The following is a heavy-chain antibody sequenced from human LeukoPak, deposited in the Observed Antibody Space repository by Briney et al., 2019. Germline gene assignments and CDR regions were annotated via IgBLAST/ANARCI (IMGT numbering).Heavy chain of an antibody. Sequence: GGSLRLSCAASGLTVSSYMSWVRQATGKGLEWVSVMYSGGSIYYADSVKGRFTISRDKSKNTLYLQMNSRRAEDTAVYYCARPPYGGVDYWGQGTLVTVSS. J-gene: IGHJ4*02. CDR3: ARPPYGGVDY. V-gene: IGHV3-66*04. D-gene: IGHD4-23*01. CDR1: GLTVSSY. CDR2: MYSGGSI.